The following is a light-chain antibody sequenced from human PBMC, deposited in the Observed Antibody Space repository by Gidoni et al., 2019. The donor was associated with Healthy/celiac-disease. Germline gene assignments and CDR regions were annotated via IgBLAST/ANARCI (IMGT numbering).Light chain of an antibody. Sequence: QSALPQPASVSGSPGQSITISCTGTSSDVGGYNYVSWYQQHPGKAPKLMIYEVSNRPSGFSNRFSGSKPGNTASLTISVLHAEDEADYYCSSYTSSSPYVFGTGTKVTVL. CDR3: SSYTSSSPYV. CDR2: EVS. V-gene: IGLV2-14*01. J-gene: IGLJ1*01. CDR1: SSDVGGYNY.